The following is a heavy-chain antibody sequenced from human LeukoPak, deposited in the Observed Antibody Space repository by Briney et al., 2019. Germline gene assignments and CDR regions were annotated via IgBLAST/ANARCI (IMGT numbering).Heavy chain of an antibody. CDR2: ISSSDSTI. CDR1: GFTFSSYE. J-gene: IGHJ4*02. CDR3: ARGLVVAATHFDY. Sequence: GGSLRLSCAASGFTFSSYEMNWVRQAPGKGLEWVSYISSSDSTIYYADSVKGRFTISRDNAKNSLYLQMNSLRVEDTAVYYCARGLVVAATHFDYWGQGTLVTVSS. V-gene: IGHV3-48*03. D-gene: IGHD2-15*01.